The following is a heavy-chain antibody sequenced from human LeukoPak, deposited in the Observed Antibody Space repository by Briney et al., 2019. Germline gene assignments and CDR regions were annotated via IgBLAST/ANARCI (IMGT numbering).Heavy chain of an antibody. CDR1: GFTFSSYT. J-gene: IGHJ6*02. Sequence: GASLRLSCAASGFTFSSYTMSWVRQAPGKGLEWVSSISGSGSGDSTNYADSVKGRFTISRDNSKNTLHLQMNSLRAEDTAVYYCARDRYYYDQGTYYYYGMDVWGQGTTVTVSS. CDR3: ARDRYYYDQGTYYYYGMDV. V-gene: IGHV3-23*01. CDR2: ISGSGSGDST. D-gene: IGHD3-22*01.